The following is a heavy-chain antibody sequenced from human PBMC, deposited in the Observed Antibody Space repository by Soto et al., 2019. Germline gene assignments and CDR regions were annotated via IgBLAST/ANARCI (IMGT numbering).Heavy chain of an antibody. CDR3: ARDRPAAIVYYGMDV. CDR1: GGTFSSYA. CDR2: IIPIFGTA. V-gene: IGHV1-69*01. Sequence: QVQLVQSGAEVKKPGSSVTVSCKASGGTFSSYAISWVRQAPGQGLEWMGGIIPIFGTANYAQKFQGRVTITADDSTSTAYMELSSMRSEDTAVYYCARDRPAAIVYYGMDVWGQGTTVTVSS. D-gene: IGHD2-2*01. J-gene: IGHJ6*02.